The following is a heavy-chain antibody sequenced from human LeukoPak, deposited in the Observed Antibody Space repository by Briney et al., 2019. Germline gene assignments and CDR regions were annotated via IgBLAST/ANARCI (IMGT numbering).Heavy chain of an antibody. D-gene: IGHD6-19*01. J-gene: IGHJ4*02. V-gene: IGHV1-18*01. CDR3: ARVSGGIAVADTPLYYFDY. CDR2: ISAYNGNT. Sequence: LWASVKVSCKASGYTFTSYGISWVRQAPGQGLEWMGWISAYNGNTNYAQKLQGRVTMTTDTSTSTAYMELRSLRSDDTAVYYCARVSGGIAVADTPLYYFDYWGQGTLVTVSS. CDR1: GYTFTSYG.